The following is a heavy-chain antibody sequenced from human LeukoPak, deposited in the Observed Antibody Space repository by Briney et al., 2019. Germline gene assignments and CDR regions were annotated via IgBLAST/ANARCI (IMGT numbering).Heavy chain of an antibody. J-gene: IGHJ4*02. D-gene: IGHD6-13*01. CDR3: ARQVYSSSWSYYFGY. CDR1: GGSLSSYY. V-gene: IGHV4-59*01. Sequence: SETLSLTCAVSGGSLSSYYWSWIRQPPGRGLEWIGSIHYSGSTSYNSSLKSRVTISIDTSKNQFSLKLSSVTPADTAVYYCARQVYSSSWSYYFGYWGQGFLVTVSS. CDR2: IHYSGST.